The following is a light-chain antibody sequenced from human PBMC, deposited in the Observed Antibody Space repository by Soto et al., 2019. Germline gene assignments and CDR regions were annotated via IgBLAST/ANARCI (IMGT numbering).Light chain of an antibody. Sequence: EIVMTQSPATLSVSPGERATLSCRASQSVSRNLAWYQHKPGQAPRLLIYDASTGATGTPARFSGSGSGTDFTLTNRSLQSEDFAVYYCQQYDNWLWTFGQGTKVEIK. J-gene: IGKJ1*01. CDR1: QSVSRN. V-gene: IGKV3-15*01. CDR2: DAS. CDR3: QQYDNWLWT.